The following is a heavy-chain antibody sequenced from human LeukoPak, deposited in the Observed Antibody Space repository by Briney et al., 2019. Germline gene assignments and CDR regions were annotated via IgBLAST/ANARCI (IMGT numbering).Heavy chain of an antibody. D-gene: IGHD3-22*01. CDR1: GFTFSNAW. J-gene: IGHJ1*01. Sequence: GGTLRLSCAASGFTFSNAWMTWVRQAPGKGLEWVASISPDGGEIHYVDSVKGRFTISRDNSKNTLYLQMNSLRAEDTAVYYCADYDSSGYYLIAEYFQHWGQGTLVTVSS. CDR3: ADYDSSGYYLIAEYFQH. V-gene: IGHV3-7*03. CDR2: ISPDGGEI.